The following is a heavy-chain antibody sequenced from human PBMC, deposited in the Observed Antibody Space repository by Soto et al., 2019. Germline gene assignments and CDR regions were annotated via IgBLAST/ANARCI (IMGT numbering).Heavy chain of an antibody. Sequence: GGSLRLSCTVSGFSFGSHAMSWVRQAPGKGLECVSGISGSGGTTFYADSVKGRFTISRDNSKKTLYLQMDSLRAEDTAIYYYAKTPYDFWSSGQYLFDHWGQGTLVTVSS. V-gene: IGHV3-23*01. CDR1: GFSFGSHA. J-gene: IGHJ4*02. CDR3: AKTPYDFWSSGQYLFDH. CDR2: ISGSGGTT. D-gene: IGHD3-3*01.